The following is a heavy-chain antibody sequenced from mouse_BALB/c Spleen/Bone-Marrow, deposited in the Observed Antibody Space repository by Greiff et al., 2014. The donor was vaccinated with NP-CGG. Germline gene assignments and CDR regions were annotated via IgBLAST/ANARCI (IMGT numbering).Heavy chain of an antibody. CDR1: GYTFSSYW. J-gene: IGHJ1*01. CDR3: AREDGLWYFDV. Sequence: QVQLQQSGAELMEPGASVKISCKATGYTFSSYWIEWVKQRPGHGLEWIGEILPGSGSTNYNEKFKGKATFTADTSSNTAYMQLSSLTSEDSAVYYCAREDGLWYFDVWGAGTTVTVSS. D-gene: IGHD1-1*01. V-gene: IGHV1-9*01. CDR2: ILPGSGST.